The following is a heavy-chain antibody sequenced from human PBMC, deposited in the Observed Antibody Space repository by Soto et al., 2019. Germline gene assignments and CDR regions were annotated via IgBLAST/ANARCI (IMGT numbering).Heavy chain of an antibody. D-gene: IGHD2-8*02. V-gene: IGHV3-23*01. CDR2: ILVDGRT. CDR1: GFICSSYD. J-gene: IGHJ3*02. Sequence: GGSLRLSCAASGFICSSYDMSWVRQAPGKGLEWVSTILVDGRTFYVDSVKGRFTISRDSSQNTVFLQVNSLTAGDTALYYCAKATATGGGAFDICGQGTMVTVSS. CDR3: AKATATGGGAFDI.